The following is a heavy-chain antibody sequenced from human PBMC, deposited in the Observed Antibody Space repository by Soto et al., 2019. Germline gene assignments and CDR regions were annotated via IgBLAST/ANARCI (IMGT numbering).Heavy chain of an antibody. CDR2: ITSSGSYV. CDR1: GFTFSRNT. V-gene: IGHV3-21*01. Sequence: PGGYLRLSCVTSGFTFSRNTMNWVRQAPGKGLEWVASITSSGSYVYYADSVKGRFSASRANAKNSLSIKMDSLRPDDKAIYFCVKAEGIEEMDVWVQGT. J-gene: IGHJ4*03. CDR3: VKAEGIEEMDV. D-gene: IGHD2-15*01.